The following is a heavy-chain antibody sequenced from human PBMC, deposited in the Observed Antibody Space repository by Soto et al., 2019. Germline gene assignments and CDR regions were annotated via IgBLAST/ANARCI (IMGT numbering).Heavy chain of an antibody. Sequence: QMPLMQSGPEVKKPGTSVKVSCQASGFTLPSADVQWVRQTRGQRLEWIGWIVGGSGSTNYAQQFQGRLAITRDMSTSTVYMELSSLRSEDTAVYYCAADWSNRPFDFWGQGTLVTVSS. V-gene: IGHV1-58*01. CDR1: GFTLPSAD. CDR2: IVGGSGST. CDR3: AADWSNRPFDF. J-gene: IGHJ4*02. D-gene: IGHD3-3*01.